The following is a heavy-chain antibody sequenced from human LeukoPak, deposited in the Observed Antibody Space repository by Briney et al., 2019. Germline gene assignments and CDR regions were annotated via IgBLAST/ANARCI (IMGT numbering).Heavy chain of an antibody. D-gene: IGHD3-3*01. CDR1: GFTFSYYS. J-gene: IGHJ4*02. CDR3: ARDGPTNRIFGVVNKFDY. Sequence: HTGGSLRLSCVASGFTFSYYSMNWARQAPGKGLEWISYIRSRDGTVSYADSVKGRFTISTDTAKSSLFLQMNGLSADDTAVYYCARDGPTNRIFGVVNKFDYWGQGTLVTVSS. CDR2: IRSRDGTV. V-gene: IGHV3-48*01.